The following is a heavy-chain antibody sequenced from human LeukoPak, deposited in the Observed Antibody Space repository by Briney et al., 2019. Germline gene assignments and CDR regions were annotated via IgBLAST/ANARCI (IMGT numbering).Heavy chain of an antibody. CDR3: ARVLVNYYGSGQHAFEI. V-gene: IGHV1-69*13. Sequence: SVNLSCTASGGTFSSYAISWVRQAPAQGLEWMGGIIPIFGTANYAQKFQGRVTITADESTSTAYMELSSLRSEDTAVYYCARVLVNYYGSGQHAFEIWGQGTMVTVSS. J-gene: IGHJ3*02. D-gene: IGHD3-10*01. CDR1: GGTFSSYA. CDR2: IIPIFGTA.